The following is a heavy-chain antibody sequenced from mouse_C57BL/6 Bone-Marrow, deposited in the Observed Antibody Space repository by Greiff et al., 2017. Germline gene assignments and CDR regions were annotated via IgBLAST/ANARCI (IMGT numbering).Heavy chain of an antibody. CDR2: IDPSDSYT. CDR3: ARDSL. CDR1: GYTFTSYW. Sequence: VQLQQPGAELVKPGASVKLSCKASGYTFTSYWMQWVKQRPGQGLEWIGEIDPSDSYTNYNQKFKGKATLTVDTSSSTAYMQLSSLTSEDSAVYYCARDSLWGQGTLVTVSA. J-gene: IGHJ3*01. V-gene: IGHV1-50*01.